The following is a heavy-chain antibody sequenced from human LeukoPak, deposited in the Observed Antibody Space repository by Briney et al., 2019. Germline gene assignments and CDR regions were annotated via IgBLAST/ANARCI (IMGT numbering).Heavy chain of an antibody. V-gene: IGHV3-53*05. Sequence: GGSLRLSCAASVTVRSNYMSWVRQAPGKGLEWVSVIFSGGSTSYADSVKGRFTISRDNSKNTVYLQIDGLRTEDTGVYYCASNVVVVAATGVLDVWGQGTMVTVSS. J-gene: IGHJ3*01. CDR1: VTVRSNY. CDR3: ASNVVVVAATGVLDV. CDR2: IFSGGST. D-gene: IGHD2-15*01.